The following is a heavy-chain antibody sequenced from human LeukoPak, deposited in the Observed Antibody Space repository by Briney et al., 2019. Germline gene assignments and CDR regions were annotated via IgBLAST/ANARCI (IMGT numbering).Heavy chain of an antibody. CDR1: GFTFSSYA. CDR3: ARDLAWGAFDY. D-gene: IGHD3-16*01. J-gene: IGHJ4*02. V-gene: IGHV3-23*01. Sequence: GGSLRLSCAASGFTFSSYAMSWVRQAPGKGLEWVSAISGSGGSTYYADSVKGRFTISRDNSKNTLSLQMNSLRVEDTAVYYCARDLAWGAFDYWGQGTLVTVSS. CDR2: ISGSGGST.